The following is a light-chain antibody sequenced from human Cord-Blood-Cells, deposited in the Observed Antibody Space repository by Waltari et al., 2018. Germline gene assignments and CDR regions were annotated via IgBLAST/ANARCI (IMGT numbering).Light chain of an antibody. CDR3: QQYGSSPLT. CDR1: QSASSSY. V-gene: IGKV3-20*01. Sequence: EIVLTQSPGTLSLSPGERATLSCRASQSASSSYLAWYQQKPGQAPRLLIYGASSRATGIPDRFSGSGSGTDFTLTISRLEPEEFAVYYCQQYGSSPLTFGGGTKVEIK. CDR2: GAS. J-gene: IGKJ4*01.